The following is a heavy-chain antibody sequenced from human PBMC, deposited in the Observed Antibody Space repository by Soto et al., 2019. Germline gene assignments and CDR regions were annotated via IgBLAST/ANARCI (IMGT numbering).Heavy chain of an antibody. CDR3: AREGSRYYDSSGYYNY. Sequence: QVQLVQSGAEVKKPGSSVKVSCKASGGTFSSYTISWVRQAPGQGLEWMGRIIPILGIANYAQKFQGRVTITADKSTSTAYMELSSLRSVDTAVYYCAREGSRYYDSSGYYNYWGQGTLVTVSS. J-gene: IGHJ4*02. CDR1: GGTFSSYT. V-gene: IGHV1-69*08. D-gene: IGHD3-22*01. CDR2: IIPILGIA.